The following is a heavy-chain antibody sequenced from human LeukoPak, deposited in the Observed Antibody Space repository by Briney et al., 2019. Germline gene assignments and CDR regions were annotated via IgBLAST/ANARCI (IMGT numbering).Heavy chain of an antibody. J-gene: IGHJ4*02. CDR1: GDSISSGTYS. CDR3: ARGLIVPSTIFDY. V-gene: IGHV4-30-2*01. Sequence: SLTLSLTCAVSGDSISSGTYSWTWIRQPPGKGLEWIGFISHSGSTYYNPSLKSRVTMSVDRSENQFSLKLSSVTAADTAVYYCARGLIVPSTIFDYWGQGALVAVSS. CDR2: ISHSGST. D-gene: IGHD2-2*02.